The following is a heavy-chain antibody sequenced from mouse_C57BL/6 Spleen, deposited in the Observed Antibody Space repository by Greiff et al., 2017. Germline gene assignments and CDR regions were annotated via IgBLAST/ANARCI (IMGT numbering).Heavy chain of an antibody. J-gene: IGHJ4*01. CDR2: INPGSGGT. CDR3: ARSGLRSYAMDY. CDR1: GYAFTNYL. V-gene: IGHV1-54*01. D-gene: IGHD1-1*01. Sequence: VQLQQSGAELVRPGTSVKVSCKASGYAFTNYLIEWVKQRPGQGLEWIGVINPGSGGTNYNEKFKGKATLTADKSSSTAYMQLSSLTSEDSAVYFCARSGLRSYAMDYWGQGTSVTVSS.